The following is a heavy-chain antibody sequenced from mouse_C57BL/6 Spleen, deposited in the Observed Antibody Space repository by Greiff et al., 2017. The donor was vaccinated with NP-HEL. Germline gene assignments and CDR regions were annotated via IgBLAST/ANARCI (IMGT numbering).Heavy chain of an antibody. J-gene: IGHJ4*01. Sequence: EVQGVESGGGLVKPGGSLKLSCAASGFTFTDYGMHWVRQAPEKGLEWIAYISSGSSTIYYADTVKGRCTISRDNAKNTLFLQMTSLRSEDTAMYYCERGSKYALDYWGQGTSVTVSS. CDR1: GFTFTDYG. CDR2: ISSGSSTI. CDR3: ERGSKYALDY. D-gene: IGHD2-5*01. V-gene: IGHV5-17*01.